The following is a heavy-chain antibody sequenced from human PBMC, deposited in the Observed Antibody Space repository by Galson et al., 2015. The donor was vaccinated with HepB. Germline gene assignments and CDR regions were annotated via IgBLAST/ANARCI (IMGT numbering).Heavy chain of an antibody. CDR2: ISYDGSNK. Sequence: SLRLSCAASGFTFGSYGMHWVRQAPGKGLEWVAVISYDGSNKYYADSVKGRFTISRDNSKNTLYLQMNSLRAEDTAVYYCAMGPVAGPHDYWGQGTLVTVSS. CDR1: GFTFGSYG. D-gene: IGHD6-19*01. J-gene: IGHJ4*02. V-gene: IGHV3-30*03. CDR3: AMGPVAGPHDY.